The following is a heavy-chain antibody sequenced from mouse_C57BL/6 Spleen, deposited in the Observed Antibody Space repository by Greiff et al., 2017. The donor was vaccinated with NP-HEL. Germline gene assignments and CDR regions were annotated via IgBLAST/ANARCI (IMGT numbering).Heavy chain of an antibody. Sequence: EVQLQQSGPELVKPGASVKISCKASGYTFTDYYMNWVKQSHGKSLEWIGDINPNNGGTSYNQKFKGKATLTVDKSSSTAYMELRSLTSEDSAVYYCARPDHYAMDYWGQGTSVTVSS. CDR3: ARPDHYAMDY. V-gene: IGHV1-26*01. J-gene: IGHJ4*01. CDR2: INPNNGGT. CDR1: GYTFTDYY.